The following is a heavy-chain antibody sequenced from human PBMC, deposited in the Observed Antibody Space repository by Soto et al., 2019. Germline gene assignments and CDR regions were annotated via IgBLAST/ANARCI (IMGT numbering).Heavy chain of an antibody. J-gene: IGHJ6*02. V-gene: IGHV5-51*01. CDR3: ARHEQFYYYYYGMDA. Sequence: PWESLKISCKASGYSFTTYWIAWVRQMPGKGLEWMGIINPGDSDIRYSPSFQGQVTISADNSISTAYLQWSSLKASDTAMYYCARHEQFYYYYYGMDAWGQGTAVTVSS. CDR2: INPGDSDI. D-gene: IGHD4-4*01. CDR1: GYSFTTYW.